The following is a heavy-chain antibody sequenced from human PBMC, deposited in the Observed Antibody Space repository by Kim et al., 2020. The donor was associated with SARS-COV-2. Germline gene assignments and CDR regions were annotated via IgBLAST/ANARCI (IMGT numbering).Heavy chain of an antibody. Sequence: GGSLRLSCAASGFTFSNAWMSWVRQAPGKGLEWVGRIKSKTDGGTTDYAAPVKGRFTISRDDSKNTLYLQMNSLKTEDTAVYYCNTAPHIVVVVAATYYYGMDGWGQGTTVTVSS. D-gene: IGHD2-15*01. V-gene: IGHV3-15*01. CDR2: IKSKTDGGTT. CDR3: NTAPHIVVVVAATYYYGMDG. CDR1: GFTFSNAW. J-gene: IGHJ6*02.